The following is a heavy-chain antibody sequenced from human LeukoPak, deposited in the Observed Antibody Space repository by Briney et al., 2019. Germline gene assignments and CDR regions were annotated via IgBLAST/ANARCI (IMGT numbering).Heavy chain of an antibody. CDR2: INPNSGGT. D-gene: IGHD2-2*01. CDR3: ARDLAVVVVPAANFDY. V-gene: IGHV1-2*02. J-gene: IGHJ4*02. Sequence: EWKGCINPNSGGTNYAQKFQGTVTMTRDTSISTAYIELSRLRSDDTAVYYCARDLAVVVVPAANFDYWGQGTLVTVSA.